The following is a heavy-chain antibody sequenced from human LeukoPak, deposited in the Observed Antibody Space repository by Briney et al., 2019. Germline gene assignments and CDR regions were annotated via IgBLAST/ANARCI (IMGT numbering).Heavy chain of an antibody. V-gene: IGHV3-9*03. CDR3: AKSHSSGWYEVGTAIDY. Sequence: PGRSLRLSCPASGFTFDDYAMHWVRQAPGKGLEWVSGISWNSGSIGYADSMNGRFTISRDNAKNSLYLQMNSLRAEDMALYYCAKSHSSGWYEVGTAIDYWGQGTLVTVSS. CDR1: GFTFDDYA. D-gene: IGHD6-19*01. CDR2: ISWNSGSI. J-gene: IGHJ4*02.